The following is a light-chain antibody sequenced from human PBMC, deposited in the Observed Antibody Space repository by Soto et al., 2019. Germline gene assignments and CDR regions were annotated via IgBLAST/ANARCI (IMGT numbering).Light chain of an antibody. CDR1: QSVSSNY. V-gene: IGKV3-20*01. Sequence: EIVLTQSPGTLSLSPGQRATLSCRASQSVSSNYLSWYQQKPGQAPRLLIYGASRRATGIPERFSGSVSGTDFTLTISRLEPEDFAVYYCQHYGRSAYTFGQGTTLEI. J-gene: IGKJ2*01. CDR2: GAS. CDR3: QHYGRSAYT.